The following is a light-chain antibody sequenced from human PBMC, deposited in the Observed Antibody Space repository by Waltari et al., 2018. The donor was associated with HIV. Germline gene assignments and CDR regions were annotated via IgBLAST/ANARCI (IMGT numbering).Light chain of an antibody. Sequence: DIHMTQPPSSLPARVGDTVTITCRAGRSIGSYLTWYQQKSGEAPKLLSYAASNLQSGVPSRFSGSGSETDFTLSIRSLQPEDFASYYCQQSYTSPPTFGQGTKVEI. J-gene: IGKJ2*01. CDR1: RSIGSY. CDR3: QQSYTSPPT. CDR2: AAS. V-gene: IGKV1-39*01.